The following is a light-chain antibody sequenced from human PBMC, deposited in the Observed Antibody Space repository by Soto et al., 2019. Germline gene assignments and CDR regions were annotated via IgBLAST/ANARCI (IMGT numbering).Light chain of an antibody. CDR1: QSVASSY. V-gene: IGKV3-20*01. J-gene: IGKJ1*01. CDR3: QQYGIWT. CDR2: AVS. Sequence: EIVLTQSPGTLSLSPGERATLSCRASQSVASSYLAWYQQKPGQAPRLLIYAVSSRATGIPDRFSGSGSGTEFTLTISRLEPEDLAVYYCQQYGIWTFGQGTKVEIK.